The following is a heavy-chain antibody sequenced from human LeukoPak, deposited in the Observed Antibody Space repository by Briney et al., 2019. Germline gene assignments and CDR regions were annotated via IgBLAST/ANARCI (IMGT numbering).Heavy chain of an antibody. V-gene: IGHV4-34*01. D-gene: IGHD4-23*01. CDR2: INHSGST. CDR3: ARGPYGGNSSDY. CDR1: GGSFSGYY. J-gene: IGHJ4*02. Sequence: PSETLSLTCAVYGGSFSGYYWSWIRQPPGKGLEWIGEINHSGSTNYNPSLKSRVTISVDTSKNQFSLKLSSVTAADTAVYYCARGPYGGNSSDYWGQGTLVTVSS.